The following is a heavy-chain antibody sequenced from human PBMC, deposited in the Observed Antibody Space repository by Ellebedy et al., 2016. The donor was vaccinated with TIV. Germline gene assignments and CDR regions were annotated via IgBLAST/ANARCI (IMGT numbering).Heavy chain of an antibody. V-gene: IGHV3-74*01. CDR2: INTDGSST. CDR3: ARKVWYPAS. J-gene: IGHJ4*02. Sequence: GESLKISCAASGFTFSTYWMHWVRQAPGKGLMWVSRINTDGSSTGYADSVKGRFTISRDNAKNTLYLQMNGLRAEDTAVYYCARKVWYPASWGQGTLVTVSS. D-gene: IGHD6-13*01. CDR1: GFTFSTYW.